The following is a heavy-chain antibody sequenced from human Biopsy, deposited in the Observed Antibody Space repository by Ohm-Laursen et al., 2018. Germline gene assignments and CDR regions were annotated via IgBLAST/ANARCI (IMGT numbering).Heavy chain of an antibody. Sequence: TLSLTCTVSGDSISTSTTYYWAWLRQPPGKGLEWIGSIYNSETTFYNPSLKSRVAISVDTSKNQFSLNLSSVTGADTAVYYCARHPTGFWFDPWGQGTLVTVSS. CDR3: ARHPTGFWFDP. CDR2: IYNSETT. J-gene: IGHJ5*02. V-gene: IGHV4-39*01. CDR1: GDSISTSTTYY.